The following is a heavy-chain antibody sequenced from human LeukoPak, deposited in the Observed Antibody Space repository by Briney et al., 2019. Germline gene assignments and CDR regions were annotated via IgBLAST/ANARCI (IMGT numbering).Heavy chain of an antibody. Sequence: ASVKVSCKTSGYTFTDYYMHWVRQAPGQGLEWMGWISPRSGDTSYAQKFQGRVTMTRDTSISTAYMELSRLRSDDTAVYYCARDWPARGYSYDYYFDYWGQGTLVTVSS. J-gene: IGHJ4*02. D-gene: IGHD5-18*01. CDR3: ARDWPARGYSYDYYFDY. V-gene: IGHV1-2*02. CDR2: ISPRSGDT. CDR1: GYTFTDYY.